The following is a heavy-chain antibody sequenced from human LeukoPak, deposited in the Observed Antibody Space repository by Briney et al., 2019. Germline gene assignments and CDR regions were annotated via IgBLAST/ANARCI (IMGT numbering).Heavy chain of an antibody. CDR2: INTNTGNP. V-gene: IGHV7-4-1*02. CDR3: ARALRSGYSYGTKDFDY. Sequence: ASVKVSCKASGYTFTSYAMNWVRRAPGQGLEWMGWINTNTGNPTYAQGFTGRFVFSLDTSVSTAYLQISSLKAEDTAVYYCARALRSGYSYGTKDFDYWGQGTLVTVSS. CDR1: GYTFTSYA. J-gene: IGHJ4*02. D-gene: IGHD5-18*01.